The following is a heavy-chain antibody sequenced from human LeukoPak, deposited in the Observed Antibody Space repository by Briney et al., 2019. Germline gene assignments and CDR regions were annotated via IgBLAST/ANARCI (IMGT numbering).Heavy chain of an antibody. CDR2: IYYSGRT. J-gene: IGHJ6*03. CDR3: TRGSIAYYYMDV. D-gene: IGHD3-22*01. Sequence: SETLSLTCTVPGGSISSYYWSWIRQPPGKGLEWIGNIYYSGRTKYNPSLKSRVTVSVDTSKNQFSLKLSSVTAADTAVYYCTRGSIAYYYMDVWGKGTTVTISS. V-gene: IGHV4-59*01. CDR1: GGSISSYY.